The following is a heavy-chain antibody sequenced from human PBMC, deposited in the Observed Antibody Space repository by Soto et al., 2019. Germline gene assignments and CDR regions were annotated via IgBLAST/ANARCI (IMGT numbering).Heavy chain of an antibody. CDR2: IYPSGTI. V-gene: IGHV4-30-2*01. CDR3: ATYTAFAKYYFDY. J-gene: IGHJ4*02. CDR1: GVSITTNGYS. Sequence: PSETLSLTCAVSGVSITTNGYSWSWIRRPPGKGLEWIGYIYPSGTIFYNPSLNSRVTISADTSNNQFSLKLTSVTAADTAVYFCATYTAFAKYYFDYWGRGTLVTVSS. D-gene: IGHD3-16*01.